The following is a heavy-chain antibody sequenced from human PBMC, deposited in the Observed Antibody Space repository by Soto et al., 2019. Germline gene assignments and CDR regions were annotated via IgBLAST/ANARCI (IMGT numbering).Heavy chain of an antibody. Sequence: EVKLAESGGGLVQPGRSMRISCVASGVTIDAYAMHWVRQAPGKGLEWVSGITYNRRIRHYADVVEGRFTISRDNAKNSLYLDMNSLRPDETAEYFCAKDMKVRTEFFFGMEVWGQGTTVTVYS. V-gene: IGHV3-9*01. CDR1: GVTIDAYA. CDR2: ITYNRRIR. CDR3: AKDMKVRTEFFFGMEV. J-gene: IGHJ6*01.